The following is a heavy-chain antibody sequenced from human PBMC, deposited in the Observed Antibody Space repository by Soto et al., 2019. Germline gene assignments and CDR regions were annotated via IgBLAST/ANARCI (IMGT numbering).Heavy chain of an antibody. V-gene: IGHV3-23*01. D-gene: IGHD5-18*01. CDR2: ISDGGGRT. J-gene: IGHJ4*02. Sequence: GGSLRLSCAASGFTFNMYAMSWVRQAPGKGLEWVSAISDGGGRTYYTDSVKGRFSISRDISKNTLYLQMNSLRAEDTAVYYCAKDWSVSMKYSYPHYWGQGTLVTVSS. CDR3: AKDWSVSMKYSYPHY. CDR1: GFTFNMYA.